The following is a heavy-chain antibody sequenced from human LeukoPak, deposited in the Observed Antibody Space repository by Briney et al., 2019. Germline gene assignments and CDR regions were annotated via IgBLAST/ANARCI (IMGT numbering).Heavy chain of an antibody. CDR1: GYTFTSYG. J-gene: IGHJ4*02. V-gene: IGHV1-18*01. D-gene: IGHD3-10*01. Sequence: ASVKVSCKASGYTFTSYGISWVRQAPGQGLEWMGWISAYNGNTNYAQKLQGRVTMTTDTSTSTAYMELRSLRSDDTAVYYCARDYGNYGSGSYADYWGLGTLVTVSS. CDR2: ISAYNGNT. CDR3: ARDYGNYGSGSYADY.